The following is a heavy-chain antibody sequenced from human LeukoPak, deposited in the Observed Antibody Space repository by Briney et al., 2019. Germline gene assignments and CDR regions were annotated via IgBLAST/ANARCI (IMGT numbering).Heavy chain of an antibody. J-gene: IGHJ4*02. CDR3: ARYRGNYIIDY. D-gene: IGHD1-7*01. Sequence: SETLSLTCTVSGGSISSYYWSWIRQPPGKGLEWIGYIYYSGSTNYNPSLKSRVTISVDTSKNQFSLNLNSVTAADTAIYYCARYRGNYIIDYWGQGTLVTVSS. CDR1: GGSISSYY. CDR2: IYYSGST. V-gene: IGHV4-59*12.